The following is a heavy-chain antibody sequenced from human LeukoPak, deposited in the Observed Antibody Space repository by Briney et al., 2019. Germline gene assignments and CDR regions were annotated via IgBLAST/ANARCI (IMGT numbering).Heavy chain of an antibody. V-gene: IGHV1-46*01. CDR2: INPSGGNT. CDR3: ARDQDWGSSDYFDY. J-gene: IGHJ4*02. CDR1: GYTFTSYY. D-gene: IGHD7-27*01. Sequence: GASVKVSCKASGYTFTSYYIHWVRQAPGHWVRQAPGQGLEWMGIINPSGGNTNYAQKFQGRVTMTRDTSTSTVYMELSSLKSEDTAVYYCARDQDWGSSDYFDYWGQGTLVTVSS.